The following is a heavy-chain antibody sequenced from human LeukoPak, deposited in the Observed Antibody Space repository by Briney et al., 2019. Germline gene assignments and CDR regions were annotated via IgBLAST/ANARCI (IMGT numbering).Heavy chain of an antibody. D-gene: IGHD1-14*01. CDR2: MNPNSGGT. CDR1: GYTLTGYY. J-gene: IGHJ4*02. CDR3: ARGVEPLAANTLAY. Sequence: ASVKVSCKASGYTLTGYYMHWVRQAPGQAPEWMGWMNPNSGGTTYSQKFQGRVTMTRDTSISTAYMELSRLTSDDTAVYYCARGVEPLAANTLAYWGQGTLVTVSS. V-gene: IGHV1-2*02.